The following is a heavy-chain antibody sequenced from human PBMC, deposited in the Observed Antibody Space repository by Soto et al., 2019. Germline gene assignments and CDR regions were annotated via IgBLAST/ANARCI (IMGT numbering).Heavy chain of an antibody. Sequence: QVQLQESGPGLVKPSGTLSLTCAVSGGSISSSNWWSWVRQPPGKGLEWIGEIYHSGSTNYNPSLKSRVTISVDKSKNQFSLKLSSESAADTAVYYCARVLPAYYGSGTPLFDPWGQGTLVTVSS. D-gene: IGHD3-10*01. J-gene: IGHJ5*02. CDR3: ARVLPAYYGSGTPLFDP. V-gene: IGHV4-4*02. CDR2: IYHSGST. CDR1: GGSISSSNW.